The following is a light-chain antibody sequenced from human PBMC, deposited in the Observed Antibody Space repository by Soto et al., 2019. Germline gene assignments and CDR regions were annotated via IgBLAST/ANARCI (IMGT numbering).Light chain of an antibody. V-gene: IGLV2-14*01. J-gene: IGLJ2*01. CDR1: SSDVGGYNY. Sequence: QSALTQPASVSGSPGQSITISCTGTSSDVGGYNYVSWYQQHPGKAPKLMIYDVSNRPSGVSNRFSGSKSGNTASLTISGLPAEDEADYYCRSYTSSSTYVVFGGGTKLTVL. CDR3: RSYTSSSTYVV. CDR2: DVS.